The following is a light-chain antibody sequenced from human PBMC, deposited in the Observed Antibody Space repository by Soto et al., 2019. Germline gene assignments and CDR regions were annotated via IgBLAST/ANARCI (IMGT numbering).Light chain of an antibody. CDR2: GAS. Sequence: EIVLTQSPGTLTLSPGERATLSCRASQSVVNNALAWYQQKPGQAPRRLIYGASNTATGIPDRFSAFGSGTDFTLTISRLEPEDFVVYFCQQYVTSPYTFGQGTRLEIK. CDR3: QQYVTSPYT. J-gene: IGKJ2*01. V-gene: IGKV3-20*01. CDR1: QSVVNNA.